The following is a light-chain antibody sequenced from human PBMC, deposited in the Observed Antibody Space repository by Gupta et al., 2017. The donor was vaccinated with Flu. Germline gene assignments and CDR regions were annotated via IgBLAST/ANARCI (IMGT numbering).Light chain of an antibody. CDR1: QSVGNN. CDR2: SAS. J-gene: IGKJ2*01. V-gene: IGKV3-15*01. CDR3: QQDNNWPLYT. Sequence: EIVMTQSPATLSVSPGERATLSCRASQSVGNNLAWYQQAPGQAPRLLIYSASTRATGIPARFSGSGSGTEFTLTISSLQSEDFAVYYCQQDNNWPLYTFGRGTKLEIK.